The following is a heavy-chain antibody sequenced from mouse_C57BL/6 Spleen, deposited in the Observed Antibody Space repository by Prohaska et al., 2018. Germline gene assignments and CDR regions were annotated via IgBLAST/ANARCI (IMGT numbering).Heavy chain of an antibody. J-gene: IGHJ1*03. V-gene: IGHV1-12*01. CDR1: FTSYN. D-gene: IGHD2-12*01. CDR2: IYPGNGDT. Sequence: FTSYNMHWVKQTPRQGLEWIGAIYPGNGDTSYNQKFKGKATLTVDKSSSTAYMQLSSLTSEDSAVYFCARGGYYTPWYFDVWGTGTTVTVSS. CDR3: ARGGYYTPWYFDV.